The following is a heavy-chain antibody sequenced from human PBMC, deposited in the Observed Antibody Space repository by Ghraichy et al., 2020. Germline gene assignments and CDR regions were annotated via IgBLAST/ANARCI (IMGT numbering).Heavy chain of an antibody. D-gene: IGHD4-11*01. CDR3: AKIAVIANWYCDL. J-gene: IGHJ2*01. V-gene: IGHV3-23*01. Sequence: GALRLSCAVSGFTFSSHGMIWVRQSPGKGLEWISSISASGGFTDHADSVKGRFTISRDNSKNTLYLQMNGLRGEDTAVYYCAKIAVIANWYCDLWGRGTLVTVSS. CDR1: GFTFSSHG. CDR2: ISASGGFT.